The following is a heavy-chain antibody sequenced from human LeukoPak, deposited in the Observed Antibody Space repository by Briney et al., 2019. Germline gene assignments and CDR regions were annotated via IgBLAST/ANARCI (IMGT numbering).Heavy chain of an antibody. V-gene: IGHV3-11*01. D-gene: IGHD1-26*01. CDR3: ARDFYGSYYAVYHAPDY. CDR2: ISSSGSTI. J-gene: IGHJ4*02. Sequence: PGGSLRLSCAASGFTFSDYYMSWIRQAPGKGLEWVSYISSSGSTIYYADSVKGRFTISRDNAKNSLYLQMNSLRAEDTAVYYCARDFYGSYYAVYHAPDYWGQGTLVTVSS. CDR1: GFTFSDYY.